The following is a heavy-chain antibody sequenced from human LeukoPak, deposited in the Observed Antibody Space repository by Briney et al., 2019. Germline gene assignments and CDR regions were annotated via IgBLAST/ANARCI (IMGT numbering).Heavy chain of an antibody. CDR2: IYHSGST. V-gene: IGHV4-59*12. CDR3: ARGRGYYYDSSGDQFDY. J-gene: IGHJ4*02. CDR1: GGSISGYH. Sequence: SETLSLTCNVSGGSISGYHWSWIRQPPGKGLEWIGEIYHSGSTNYNPSLKSRVTISVDKSKNQFSLKLSSVTAADTAVYYCARGRGYYYDSSGDQFDYWGQGTLVTVSS. D-gene: IGHD3-22*01.